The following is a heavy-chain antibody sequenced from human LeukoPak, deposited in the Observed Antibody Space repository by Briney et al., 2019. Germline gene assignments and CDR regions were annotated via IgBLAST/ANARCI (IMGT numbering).Heavy chain of an antibody. CDR2: IKQDGTEK. J-gene: IGHJ4*02. CDR3: AKLAKYFYGSETYYFFEH. Sequence: GGSLRLSCAASGFIFTTYWMSWVRQAPGKGLEWVANIKQDGTEKYYVDSVKGRFTISRENAENSLYLQMNSLRVEDTAVYYCAKLAKYFYGSETYYFFEHWGQGTPVTASS. V-gene: IGHV3-7*01. CDR1: GFIFTTYW. D-gene: IGHD3-10*01.